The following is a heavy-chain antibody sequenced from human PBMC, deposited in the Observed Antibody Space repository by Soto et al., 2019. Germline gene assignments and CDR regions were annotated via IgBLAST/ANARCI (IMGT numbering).Heavy chain of an antibody. V-gene: IGHV2-70*12. CDR1: GFSLSTRGMC. Sequence: GSGPTLVNPTQTLTLTCTFSGFSLSTRGMCVSWIRQPPGKALEWLALIDWDDDKYYSTSLKTRLTISKDTSKNQVVLTMTNVDPVDTATYYCARVSVVNLYYYKGMDVWGQGTTVTVSS. CDR3: ARVSVVNLYYYKGMDV. CDR2: IDWDDDK. D-gene: IGHD3-10*01. J-gene: IGHJ6*02.